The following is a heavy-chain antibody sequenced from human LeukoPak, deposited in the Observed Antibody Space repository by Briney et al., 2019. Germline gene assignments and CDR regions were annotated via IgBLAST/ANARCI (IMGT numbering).Heavy chain of an antibody. V-gene: IGHV3-33*06. Sequence: GRSLRLSCAASVFTFISYGMHGVRQAPGRGGEGVAVIWYDGRNKYYADSVKGRFTISRDNSKHTLYLQMNSLTAEDTAVYYCAKDWSAMDVWGRGTTVTVSS. CDR2: IWYDGRNK. CDR1: VFTFISYG. CDR3: AKDWSAMDV. D-gene: IGHD2-8*02. J-gene: IGHJ6*02.